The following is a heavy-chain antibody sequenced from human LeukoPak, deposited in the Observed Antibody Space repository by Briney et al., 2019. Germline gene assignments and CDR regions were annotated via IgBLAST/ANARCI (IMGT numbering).Heavy chain of an antibody. V-gene: IGHV4-39*01. Sequence: SETLSLTCTVSGGSISSSSYYWGWIRQPPGKGLEWIGSIYYSGSTYYNPSLKSRVTISVDTSKNQFSLKLSSVTAADTAVYYCANYGDLYFDYWGQGTLVTVSS. CDR3: ANYGDLYFDY. D-gene: IGHD4-17*01. J-gene: IGHJ4*02. CDR2: IYYSGST. CDR1: GGSISSSSYY.